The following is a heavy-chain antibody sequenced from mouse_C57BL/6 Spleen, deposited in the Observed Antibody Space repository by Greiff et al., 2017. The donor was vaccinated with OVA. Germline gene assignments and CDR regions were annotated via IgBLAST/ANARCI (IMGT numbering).Heavy chain of an antibody. CDR1: GYTFTDYY. CDR2: IYPGSGNT. Sequence: QVQLKESGAELVRPGASVKLSCKASGYTFTDYYINWVKQRPGQGLEWIARIYPGSGNTYYNEKFKGKATLTAEKSSSTAYMQLSSLTSEDSAVYFCARGDGIAMDYWGQGTSVTVSS. CDR3: ARGDGIAMDY. V-gene: IGHV1-76*01. J-gene: IGHJ4*01. D-gene: IGHD2-1*01.